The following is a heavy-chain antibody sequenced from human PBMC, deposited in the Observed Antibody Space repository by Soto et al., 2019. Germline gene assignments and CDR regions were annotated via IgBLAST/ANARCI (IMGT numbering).Heavy chain of an antibody. V-gene: IGHV3-30*18. J-gene: IGHJ5*02. Sequence: QVQLVESGGGVVQPGRSLRLSCAASGFTFSSYGMHWVRQAPGKGLEWVAVISYDGSNKYYADSVKGRFTISRDNSKNTLYLQMNSLRAEDTAVYYCAKTGLFGVQYTGWFDPWGQGTLVTVSS. CDR2: ISYDGSNK. CDR1: GFTFSSYG. CDR3: AKTGLFGVQYTGWFDP. D-gene: IGHD3-3*01.